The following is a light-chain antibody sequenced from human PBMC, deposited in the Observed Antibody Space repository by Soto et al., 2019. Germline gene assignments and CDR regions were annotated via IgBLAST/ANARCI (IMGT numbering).Light chain of an antibody. CDR3: QHCNSYSEA. CDR2: KAS. J-gene: IGKJ1*01. V-gene: IGKV1-5*03. CDR1: QSISTW. Sequence: DIHMTQSHSTLSAYVGDRVTITYRASQSISTWLAWYQQKQGKAPKLLIYKASTLKSGVPSRFRGSGSGTEFTLPISSLQPDDFETYYCQHCNSYSEAFGQGTKVDIK.